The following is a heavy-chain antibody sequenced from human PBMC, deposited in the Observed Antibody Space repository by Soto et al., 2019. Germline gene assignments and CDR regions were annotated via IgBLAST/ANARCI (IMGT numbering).Heavy chain of an antibody. V-gene: IGHV4-39*01. CDR2: IYYSGAA. CDR3: ARHAVPTRPFDS. J-gene: IGHJ4*02. CDR1: GGPISSSSYY. Sequence: QVQLRESGPGLLKPSETLSLTCTVSGGPISSSSYYWGWIRQPPGKGLEWIGTIYYSGAAYYNPSLNRRGTISVDTSKNQFSLRLSSVTAADAAVYYCARHAVPTRPFDSWGQGTLVTVSS. D-gene: IGHD4-17*01.